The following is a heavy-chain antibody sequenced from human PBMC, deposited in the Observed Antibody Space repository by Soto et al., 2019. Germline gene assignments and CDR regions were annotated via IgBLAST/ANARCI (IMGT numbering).Heavy chain of an antibody. CDR1: GYTFTGYY. Sequence: ASVKVSCKASGYTFTGYYMHWVRQAPGQGLEWMGWINPNSGGTNYAQKFQGRVTMTRDTSISTAYMGLSRLRSDDTAMYYCARDGDCSSTNCYSYGMDVWGQGTTVTVSS. CDR2: INPNSGGT. D-gene: IGHD2-2*01. CDR3: ARDGDCSSTNCYSYGMDV. J-gene: IGHJ6*02. V-gene: IGHV1-2*02.